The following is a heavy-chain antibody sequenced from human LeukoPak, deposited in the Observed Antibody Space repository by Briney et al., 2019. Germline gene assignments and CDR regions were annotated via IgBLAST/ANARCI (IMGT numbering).Heavy chain of an antibody. CDR3: ATAQGSYYYGSGSTFDP. D-gene: IGHD3-10*01. J-gene: IGHJ5*02. CDR1: GYTLTELS. CDR2: FDPEDGET. V-gene: IGHV1-24*01. Sequence: ASVKVSCKVSGYTLTELSMHWVRQAPGKGLEWMGGFDPEDGETIYAQKFQGRVTMTEDTSTDTAYMELSSLRSGDTAVYYCATAQGSYYYGSGSTFDPWGQGTLVIVSS.